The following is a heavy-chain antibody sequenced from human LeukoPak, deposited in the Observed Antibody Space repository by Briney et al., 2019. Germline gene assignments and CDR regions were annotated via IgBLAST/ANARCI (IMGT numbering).Heavy chain of an antibody. D-gene: IGHD5-24*01. V-gene: IGHV3-30*02. CDR1: GFTFSSYA. CDR2: IQYDGNYK. J-gene: IGHJ4*02. CDR3: AKDDGFNYSDY. Sequence: GGSLRLSCAASGFTFSSYAMHWVRQAPGKGLEWVAFIQYDGNYKNYADSVKERFTISRDNSKNTLYLQMNSLRVEDTAVYYCAKDDGFNYSDYWGQGTLVTVSS.